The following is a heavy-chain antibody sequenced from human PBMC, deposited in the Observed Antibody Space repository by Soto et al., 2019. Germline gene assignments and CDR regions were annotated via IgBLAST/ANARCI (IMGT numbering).Heavy chain of an antibody. CDR3: ARDIAASGNNWLDP. J-gene: IGHJ5*02. Sequence: GGSLSLSCATSGFTFSNYAMHWVRQAPGKGLEWVAVISYDGSIKYYADSVKGRFTISRDHSKNTLYLQLNSLGLEDTAVYYCARDIAASGNNWLDPWGLGTLVTVSS. CDR2: ISYDGSIK. CDR1: GFTFSNYA. D-gene: IGHD6-13*01. V-gene: IGHV3-30-3*01.